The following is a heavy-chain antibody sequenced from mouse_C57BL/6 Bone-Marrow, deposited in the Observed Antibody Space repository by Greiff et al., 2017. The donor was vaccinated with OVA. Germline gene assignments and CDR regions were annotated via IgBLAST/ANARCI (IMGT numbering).Heavy chain of an antibody. CDR1: GYTFTSYW. J-gene: IGHJ4*01. CDR2: IYPGSGST. V-gene: IGHV1-55*01. D-gene: IGHD2-5*01. Sequence: QVQLQQPGAELVKPGASVKMSCKASGYTFTSYWITWVKQRPGQGLEWIGDIYPGSGSTNYNEKFKSKATLTVDKSSSTAYMQLSSLTSEDSAVYFCARWDSNYVRYAMDYWGQGTSVTVSS. CDR3: ARWDSNYVRYAMDY.